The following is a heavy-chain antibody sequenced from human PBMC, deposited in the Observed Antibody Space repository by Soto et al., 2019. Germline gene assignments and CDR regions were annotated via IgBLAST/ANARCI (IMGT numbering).Heavy chain of an antibody. V-gene: IGHV4-59*08. CDR2: IYYSGST. Sequence: QVQLQESGPGLVKPSETLSLTCTVSGGSISSYYWSWIRQPPGKGLEWIGYIYYSGSTNYNPSLKSRVTISVDTSKNQFSLKLSSVTAADTALYYCARASTVTTRGSRNNWFDPWGQGTLVTVSS. J-gene: IGHJ5*02. CDR1: GGSISSYY. CDR3: ARASTVTTRGSRNNWFDP. D-gene: IGHD4-17*01.